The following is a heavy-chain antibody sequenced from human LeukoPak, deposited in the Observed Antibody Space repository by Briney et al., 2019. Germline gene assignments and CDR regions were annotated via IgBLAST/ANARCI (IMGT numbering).Heavy chain of an antibody. V-gene: IGHV1-18*04. CDR3: ASDPGAPGGHDAFDI. CDR2: ISAYNGNT. Sequence: GASVKVSCKASGYTFTGYYMHWVRQAPGQGLEWMGWISAYNGNTNYAQKLQGRVTMTTDTSTSTAYMELRSLRSDDTAVYYCASDPGAPGGHDAFDIWGQGTMVTVSS. CDR1: GYTFTGYY. J-gene: IGHJ3*02. D-gene: IGHD1-26*01.